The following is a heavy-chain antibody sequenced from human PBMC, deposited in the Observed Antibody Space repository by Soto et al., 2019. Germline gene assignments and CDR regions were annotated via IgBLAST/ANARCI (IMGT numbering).Heavy chain of an antibody. V-gene: IGHV3-23*01. Sequence: TGGSLRLSCAASGFTFSSYAMSWVRQAPGKGLEWVSAISGSGGSTYYADSVKGRFTISRDNDKNTLYLQMDSLKIEDTAIYYCAKATTATSWLVDFWGPGTLVTVSS. CDR1: GFTFSSYA. CDR2: ISGSGGST. J-gene: IGHJ4*02. CDR3: AKATTATSWLVDF. D-gene: IGHD2-2*01.